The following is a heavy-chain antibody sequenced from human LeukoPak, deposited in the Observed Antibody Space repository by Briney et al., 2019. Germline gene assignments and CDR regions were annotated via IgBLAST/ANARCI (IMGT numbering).Heavy chain of an antibody. CDR1: GGSISSYY. Sequence: SETLSLTCTVSGGSISSYYWSWIRQPPGKGLEWIGYIYYSGSTNYNPSLKSRVTISVDTSKNQFSLKLSSVTAADTAVYYCARLTGYSSGWFDYWGQGTLVTASS. CDR3: ARLTGYSSGWFDY. V-gene: IGHV4-59*08. CDR2: IYYSGST. D-gene: IGHD6-19*01. J-gene: IGHJ4*02.